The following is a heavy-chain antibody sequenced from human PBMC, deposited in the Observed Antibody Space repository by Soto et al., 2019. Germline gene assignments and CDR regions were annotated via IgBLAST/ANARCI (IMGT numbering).Heavy chain of an antibody. CDR3: AREGLSLEDWYFDL. Sequence: QVQLQESGPGLVKPSETLSLTCTVSGGSVSSGSYYWSWIGQPPGKGLEWIGYIYYSGSTNYNPSLKSRVTVSVDTSKNQFSLKLSSVPAADTAVYYCAREGLSLEDWYFDLWGRGTLVTVSS. J-gene: IGHJ2*01. V-gene: IGHV4-61*01. CDR1: GGSVSSGSYY. CDR2: IYYSGST. D-gene: IGHD1-1*01.